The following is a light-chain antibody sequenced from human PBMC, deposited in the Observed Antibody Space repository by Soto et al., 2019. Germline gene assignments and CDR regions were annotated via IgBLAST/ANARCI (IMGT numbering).Light chain of an antibody. CDR3: QHWVDYMWT. CDR2: KAS. J-gene: IGKJ1*01. Sequence: DIHLTQSPSTLSASVGDRVTITCRASQSISSWLAWYQQKPGKAPKLLIYKASNLESGVPSRFSGSGSGTEFTLTISSLKLDDFATYYCQHWVDYMWTFGQGTKVEIK. V-gene: IGKV1-5*03. CDR1: QSISSW.